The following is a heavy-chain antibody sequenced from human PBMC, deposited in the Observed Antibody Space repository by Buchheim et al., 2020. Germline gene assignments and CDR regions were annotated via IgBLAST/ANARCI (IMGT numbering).Heavy chain of an antibody. Sequence: QVQLQESGPGLVKPSQTLSLTCTVSGVSINTGTFYWSWIRQHPGKGLEWIGYDYYTGRAYSNPSLKSRVTMSVDTSQNQFSLNLASVTAADTAVYYCARDRGAHDFGPIDYWGQGAL. CDR2: DYYTGRA. CDR1: GVSINTGTFY. CDR3: ARDRGAHDFGPIDY. V-gene: IGHV4-31*03. J-gene: IGHJ4*03. D-gene: IGHD4-17*01.